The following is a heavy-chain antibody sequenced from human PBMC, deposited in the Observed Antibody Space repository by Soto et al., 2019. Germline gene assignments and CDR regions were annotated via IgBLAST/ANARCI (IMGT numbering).Heavy chain of an antibody. D-gene: IGHD1-1*01. J-gene: IGHJ4*02. V-gene: IGHV3-23*01. CDR2: ISGSGGST. CDR3: AKEESNSHQSGY. Sequence: EVQLLDSGGGLVQPGGSLRLSCAASGFTFTNYAMSWVRQAPGKGLEWVSAISGSGGSTYYADSVRGRFTISRDNSKNTLYLQMNSLRAEDTAVYYCAKEESNSHQSGYWGQGTLVTVSS. CDR1: GFTFTNYA.